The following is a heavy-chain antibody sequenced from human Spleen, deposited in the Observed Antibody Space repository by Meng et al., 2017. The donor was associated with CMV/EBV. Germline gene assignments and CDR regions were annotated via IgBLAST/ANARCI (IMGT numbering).Heavy chain of an antibody. J-gene: IGHJ4*02. CDR2: IDYSGKT. CDR1: GASMTSYY. V-gene: IGHV4-59*01. D-gene: IGHD3-3*01. Sequence: SETLSLTCSVSGASMTSYYWNWIRQPPGKGLEWIGYIDYSGKTNYSPSLRSRVTASVDTSKNQFSLRLTSVTAADTAVYYCARDQGGLRDYDFWSGYFPDYWGQGTLVTVSS. CDR3: ARDQGGLRDYDFWSGYFPDY.